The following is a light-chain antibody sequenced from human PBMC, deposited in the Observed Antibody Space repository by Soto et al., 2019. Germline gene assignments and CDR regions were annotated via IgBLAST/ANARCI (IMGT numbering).Light chain of an antibody. CDR3: QQYDSSPRT. Sequence: EIVLTQSPGTLSLSPGERATLSCRASQSVSSSYLAWFQQKPGQAPRLLIYSASSTATGIPDRFSGSGSGTDFSLTISRLEPEDFAVYYCQQYDSSPRTFGQGTKVEIK. V-gene: IGKV3-20*01. J-gene: IGKJ1*01. CDR1: QSVSSSY. CDR2: SAS.